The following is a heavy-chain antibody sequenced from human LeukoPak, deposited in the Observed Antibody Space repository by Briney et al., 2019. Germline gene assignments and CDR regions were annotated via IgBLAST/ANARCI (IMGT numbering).Heavy chain of an antibody. V-gene: IGHV3-30*03. Sequence: PGRSLRLACAASGFIFKSYGMHWVRQAPGKGLEWVAVISYDGSNKYYADSVKGRFTISRDNAKNSLFLQMNSLRAEDTAVYYCARDIATAGHFAFDYWGQGTLVTVSS. D-gene: IGHD6-13*01. J-gene: IGHJ4*02. CDR2: ISYDGSNK. CDR1: GFIFKSYG. CDR3: ARDIATAGHFAFDY.